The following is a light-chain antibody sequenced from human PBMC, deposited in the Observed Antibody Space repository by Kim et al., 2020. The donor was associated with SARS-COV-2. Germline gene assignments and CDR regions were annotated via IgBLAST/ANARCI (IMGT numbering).Light chain of an antibody. Sequence: SYELTQPPSVSVSPGQTARITCSGDALPKQYAYWYQQKPGQAPVLVIYKDSERPSGIPERFSGSSSGTTVTLTISGVQAEDEADYYCQSADSSGTCVVVG. CDR2: KDS. CDR3: QSADSSGTCVV. J-gene: IGLJ2*01. CDR1: ALPKQY. V-gene: IGLV3-25*03.